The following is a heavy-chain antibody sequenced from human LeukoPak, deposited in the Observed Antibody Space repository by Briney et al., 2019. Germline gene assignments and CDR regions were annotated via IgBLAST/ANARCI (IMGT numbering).Heavy chain of an antibody. J-gene: IGHJ6*03. V-gene: IGHV1-69*13. D-gene: IGHD2-2*01. CDR3: ARGVVVPAAMRGEYYYYMDV. CDR1: GGTFSSYA. Sequence: GASVKVSCKASGGTFSSYAISWVRQAPGQGLEWMGGIIPIFGTANYAQKFQGRVTITADESTSTAYMELSSLRSEDTAVYYCARGVVVPAAMRGEYYYYMDVWGKGTTVTISS. CDR2: IIPIFGTA.